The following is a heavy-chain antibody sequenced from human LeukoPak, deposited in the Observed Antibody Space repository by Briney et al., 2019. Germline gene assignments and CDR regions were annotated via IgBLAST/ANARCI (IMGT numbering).Heavy chain of an antibody. J-gene: IGHJ3*02. CDR1: GGSISSYY. CDR3: ARPIAVAGTRAFDI. CDR2: IHYSGST. Sequence: SETLSLTCTVSGGSISSYYWSWIRQPPGKGLEWIGYIHYSGSTNYNPSLKSRVTISVDTSKNQFSLKLSSVTAADTAVYYCARPIAVAGTRAFDIWGQGTMVTVSS. V-gene: IGHV4-59*08. D-gene: IGHD6-19*01.